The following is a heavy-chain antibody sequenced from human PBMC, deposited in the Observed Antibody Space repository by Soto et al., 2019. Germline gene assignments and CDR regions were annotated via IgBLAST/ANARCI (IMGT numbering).Heavy chain of an antibody. D-gene: IGHD6-19*01. J-gene: IGHJ4*02. Sequence: SETLSLTCTVSGASISTSSYFWGWIRQPPGKGLEWIGNIYYSGNTYCNPSLKSRVTISVDTSKNQFSLKLSSVTAADTAVYYCARERKNSSGWYFFDYWGQGTLVTVSS. CDR3: ARERKNSSGWYFFDY. V-gene: IGHV4-39*02. CDR1: GASISTSSYF. CDR2: IYYSGNT.